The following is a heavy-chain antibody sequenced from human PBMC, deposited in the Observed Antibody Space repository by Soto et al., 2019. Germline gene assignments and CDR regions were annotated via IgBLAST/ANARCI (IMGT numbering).Heavy chain of an antibody. CDR1: GGSITSYY. J-gene: IGHJ3*02. CDR3: ARVGGATLGAFDI. D-gene: IGHD1-26*01. Sequence: SETLSLTCTVSGGSITSYYWSWIRQPPGKGLEWIGYIFYSGSTNYNPSLTSRATLSVDTSRNQLSLKLTSVNAADTAVYYCARVGGATLGAFDIWGQGTMVTVSS. CDR2: IFYSGST. V-gene: IGHV4-59*01.